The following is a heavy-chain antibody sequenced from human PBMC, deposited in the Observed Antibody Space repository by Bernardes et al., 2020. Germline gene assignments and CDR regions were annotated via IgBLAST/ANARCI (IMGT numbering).Heavy chain of an antibody. CDR2: IYYSGST. CDR3: ARSSSGVVAATYYYYYGMDV. D-gene: IGHD2-15*01. CDR1: GGSISSYY. V-gene: IGHV4-59*01. Sequence: SETLSLTCTVSGGSISSYYWSWIRQPPGKGLEWIGYIYYSGSTNYNPSLKSRVTISVDTSKNQFSLKLSSVTAADTAVYYCARSSSGVVAATYYYYYGMDVW. J-gene: IGHJ6*01.